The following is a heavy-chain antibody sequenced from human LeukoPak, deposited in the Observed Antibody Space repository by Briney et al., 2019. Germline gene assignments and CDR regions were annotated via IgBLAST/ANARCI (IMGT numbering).Heavy chain of an antibody. CDR2: ISSSSNYI. V-gene: IGHV3-21*01. D-gene: IGHD5-12*01. Sequence: PGGSLRLSCAASGFTFSSYNMNWVRQAPGKGLEWVASISSSSNYIYYVDSVKGRFTISRDNAKNSLYLQMNSLRAEDTAVYYCAREGGYDFHSHYYFDYWGQGTLVTVSS. J-gene: IGHJ4*02. CDR1: GFTFSSYN. CDR3: AREGGYDFHSHYYFDY.